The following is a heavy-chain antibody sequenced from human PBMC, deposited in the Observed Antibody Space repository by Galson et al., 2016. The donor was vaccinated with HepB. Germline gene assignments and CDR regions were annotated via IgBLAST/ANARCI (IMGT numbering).Heavy chain of an antibody. CDR1: GFPFSAYG. J-gene: IGHJ1*01. CDR3: AKDQGWDLHEYLQH. D-gene: IGHD1-26*01. V-gene: IGHV3-30*18. CDR2: ISYDGSKK. Sequence: SLRLSCAASGFPFSAYGMRWVRQAPGKGLEWVAVISYDGSKKNYADSVKGRFTISRDNSKNTLYLQMNSLRAEDTAVYYCAKDQGWDLHEYLQHWGQGTLVSVSS.